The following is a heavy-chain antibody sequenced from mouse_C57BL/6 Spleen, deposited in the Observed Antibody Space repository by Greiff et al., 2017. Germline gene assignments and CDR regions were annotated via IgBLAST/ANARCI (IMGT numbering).Heavy chain of an antibody. J-gene: IGHJ2*01. D-gene: IGHD2-4*01. CDR3: ARTDYDPYYFDY. CDR1: GYTFTGYW. Sequence: VQLQQSGAELMKPGASVKLSCKATGYTFTGYWIEWVKQRPGHGLEWIGEILPGRGSSNYNEKFKSKSTFTADTSSNTAYMQLSSLTTEDSAIYSCARTDYDPYYFDYWGQGTTLTVSS. V-gene: IGHV1-9*01. CDR2: ILPGRGSS.